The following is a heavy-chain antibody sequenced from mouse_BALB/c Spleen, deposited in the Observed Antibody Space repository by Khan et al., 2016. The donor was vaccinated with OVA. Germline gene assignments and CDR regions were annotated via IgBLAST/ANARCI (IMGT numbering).Heavy chain of an antibody. V-gene: IGHV1S135*01. Sequence: VQLKESGPELMKPGASVKISCKASGYSFTNYYIHWVIQSHGKSLEWIGYIDPFSGGTTYNQKFKGKATLTVDKSSSTAYIYLSNLTSEDSAVYYWTRHGFVAWFTYWGQGTLVTVSA. CDR3: TRHGFVAWFTY. D-gene: IGHD2-2*01. J-gene: IGHJ3*01. CDR1: GYSFTNYY. CDR2: IDPFSGGT.